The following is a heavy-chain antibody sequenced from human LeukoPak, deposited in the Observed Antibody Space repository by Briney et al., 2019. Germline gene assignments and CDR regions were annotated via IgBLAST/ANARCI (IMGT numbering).Heavy chain of an antibody. D-gene: IGHD2-2*01. J-gene: IGHJ5*02. CDR3: ARDLSVPAAMGDWFDP. CDR1: GGSISSYY. Sequence: SETLSLTCTVSGGSISSYYWSWIRQPPGKGLEWIGYIYYSGSTNYNPSLKSRVTISVDTSKNQFSLKLSSVTAADTAVYYCARDLSVPAAMGDWFDPWGQGTLVTVSS. CDR2: IYYSGST. V-gene: IGHV4-59*12.